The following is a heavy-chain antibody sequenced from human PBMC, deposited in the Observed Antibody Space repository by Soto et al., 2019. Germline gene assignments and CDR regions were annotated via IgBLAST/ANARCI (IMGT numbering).Heavy chain of an antibody. V-gene: IGHV1-8*01. D-gene: IGHD2-21*01. Sequence: QVQLVQSGAEVKTPGASVKVSCKASGYTFASDDINWVRQAPGQGLEWMGWMNPNSNNTGYAQKLQGRLTMTRDIALSIAHMELSSLRNEDTAVYYCARSDGYHFNWLDSWGQGTLVTVSA. CDR2: MNPNSNNT. CDR3: ARSDGYHFNWLDS. CDR1: GYTFASDD. J-gene: IGHJ5*01.